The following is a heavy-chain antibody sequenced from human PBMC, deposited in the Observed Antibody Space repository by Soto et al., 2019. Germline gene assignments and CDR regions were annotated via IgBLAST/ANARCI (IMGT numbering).Heavy chain of an antibody. J-gene: IGHJ4*02. D-gene: IGHD6-19*01. CDR1: GFTFSNYP. V-gene: IGHV3-30-3*01. Sequence: QVQLEESGGGVVQPGRSLRLSCAASGFTFSNYPVHWVRQAPGKGLEWVAVTSSDGNLKYYADSVKGRFTISRDNSKNTLYLQMSSPGTGDTAGYFCAGQPVGGGWLNDFWGPGTLVTGSS. CDR2: TSSDGNLK. CDR3: AGQPVGGGWLNDF.